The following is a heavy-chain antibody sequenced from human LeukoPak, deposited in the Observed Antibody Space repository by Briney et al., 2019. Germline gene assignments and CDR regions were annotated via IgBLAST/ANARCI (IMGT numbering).Heavy chain of an antibody. D-gene: IGHD4-11*01. Sequence: SETLSLTCTVSGGSISSYYWSWIRQPPGKGLEWIGYIYWSGSTNYYNPSLKSRVTISVDTSKNQFSLRLSSVTAADTAVYYCARTDYSRWFDPWGQGTLVTVSS. CDR3: ARTDYSRWFDP. CDR2: IYWSGST. CDR1: GGSISSYY. V-gene: IGHV4-59*01. J-gene: IGHJ5*02.